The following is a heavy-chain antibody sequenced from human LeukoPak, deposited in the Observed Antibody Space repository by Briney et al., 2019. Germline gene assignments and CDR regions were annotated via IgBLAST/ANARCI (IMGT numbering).Heavy chain of an antibody. Sequence: GGSLRLSCAASGSTISGYYMHWVRQAPGKGLVWVSRINSDGSSTTYADSVKGRFTISRDNAKNTLYLQTNSLRAEDTAMYYCLMYTSGWDWGQGTLVTVSS. CDR1: GSTISGYY. V-gene: IGHV3-74*01. D-gene: IGHD6-19*01. CDR2: INSDGSST. J-gene: IGHJ4*02. CDR3: LMYTSGWD.